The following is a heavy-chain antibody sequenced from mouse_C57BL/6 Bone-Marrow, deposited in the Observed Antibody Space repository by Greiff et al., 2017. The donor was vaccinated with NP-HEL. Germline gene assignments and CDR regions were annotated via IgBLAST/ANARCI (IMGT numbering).Heavy chain of an antibody. CDR3: ARWEAAQGYYFDY. D-gene: IGHD6-1*01. V-gene: IGHV1-63*01. CDR1: GYTFTNYW. Sequence: VKLMESGAELVRPGTSVKMSCKASGYTFTNYWIGWAKQRPGHGLEWIGDIYPGGGYTNYNEKFKGKATLTADKSSSTAYMQFSSLTSEDSAIYYCARWEAAQGYYFDYWGQGTTLTVSS. CDR2: IYPGGGYT. J-gene: IGHJ2*01.